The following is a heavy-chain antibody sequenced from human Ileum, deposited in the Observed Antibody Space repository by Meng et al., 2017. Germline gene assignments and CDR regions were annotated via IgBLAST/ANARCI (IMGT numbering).Heavy chain of an antibody. J-gene: IGHJ4*02. D-gene: IGHD3-3*02. CDR2: VYFTGYT. V-gene: IGHV4-39*01. CDR3: ARHGHFTPDKYYFDY. CDR1: GDSVSSGSYY. Sequence: QLQLQEAGPGLVKPSETLSLTCTVSGDSVSSGSYYWGWIRQPPGKALEWIGAVYFTGYTYYGPSLTGRGTISVDTSRNQFSLKLNSVTAADTALYFCARHGHFTPDKYYFDYWGQGTLVTVSS.